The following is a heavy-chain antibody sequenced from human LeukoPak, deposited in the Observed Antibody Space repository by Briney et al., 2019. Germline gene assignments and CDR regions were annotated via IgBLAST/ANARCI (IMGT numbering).Heavy chain of an antibody. V-gene: IGHV3-30*02. CDR3: AKYYHEGSGAPPLHY. CDR1: GFSFSSYG. J-gene: IGHJ4*02. CDR2: IRYDGTNK. D-gene: IGHD3-22*01. Sequence: GGSLRLSCVASGFSFSSYGMHWVRQAPGKGLEWVAFIRYDGTNKYYTDSVRGRFTISRDNSRNTLYLQMNSLRVEDTALYYCAKYYHEGSGAPPLHYWGQGTLVTVSS.